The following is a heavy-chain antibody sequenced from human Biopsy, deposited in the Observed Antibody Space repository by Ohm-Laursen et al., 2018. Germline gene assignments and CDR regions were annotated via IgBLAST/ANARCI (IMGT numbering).Heavy chain of an antibody. V-gene: IGHV3-66*01. Sequence: SLTLSRAASGFAVYNNYITWVRHAPGKGQEWVSLIYSGGDTRNADSVKGRFPISRDSSKNTLYLQMNSLRVEDTAVYYCARGPSGVAIIGRGQGTLVTVSS. J-gene: IGHJ4*02. CDR3: ARGPSGVAIIG. D-gene: IGHD5-24*01. CDR1: GFAVYNNY. CDR2: IYSGGDT.